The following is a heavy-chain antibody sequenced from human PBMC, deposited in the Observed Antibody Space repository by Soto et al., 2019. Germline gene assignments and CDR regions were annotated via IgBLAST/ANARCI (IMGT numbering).Heavy chain of an antibody. CDR2: INHSGST. CDR3: ARAVRGVIMPLGWFDP. D-gene: IGHD3-10*01. Sequence: QVQLQQWGAGLLKPSETLSLTCAVYGGSFSGYYWSWIRQPPGKGLEWIGEINHSGSTNYNPSLKSRVTISVDTSKIHFSLKLSSVTAADTAVYYCARAVRGVIMPLGWFDPWGQGTLVTVSS. CDR1: GGSFSGYY. J-gene: IGHJ5*02. V-gene: IGHV4-34*01.